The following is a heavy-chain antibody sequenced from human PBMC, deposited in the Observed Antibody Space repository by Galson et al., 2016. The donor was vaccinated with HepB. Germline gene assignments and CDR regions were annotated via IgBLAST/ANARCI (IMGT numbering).Heavy chain of an antibody. CDR3: ARAWIHLYDLDY. CDR2: ITGSGAGT. Sequence: SLRLSCAASGFTFTSYAMSWVRQAPGKGLEWVAGITGSGAGTYYEDSVKGRFTISRDKSKNTLYLQMNSLRAEDTAVYYCARAWIHLYDLDYWGQGALVTVSS. CDR1: GFTFTSYA. D-gene: IGHD5-18*01. J-gene: IGHJ4*02. V-gene: IGHV3-23*01.